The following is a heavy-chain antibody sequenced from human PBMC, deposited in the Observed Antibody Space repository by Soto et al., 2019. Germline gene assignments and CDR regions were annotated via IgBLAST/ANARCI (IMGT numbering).Heavy chain of an antibody. CDR3: ARDKGQLVPADGY. CDR1: GFAFSDYY. V-gene: IGHV3-11*01. CDR2: ITSSGSSI. D-gene: IGHD6-6*01. J-gene: IGHJ4*02. Sequence: GGSLRLSCAASGFAFSDYYMSWIRQAPGKGLEWVSYITSSGSSIYYADSVKGRFTISRDNAKNSLYLQMNSLRAEDTAVYYCARDKGQLVPADGYWGQGTLVTVSS.